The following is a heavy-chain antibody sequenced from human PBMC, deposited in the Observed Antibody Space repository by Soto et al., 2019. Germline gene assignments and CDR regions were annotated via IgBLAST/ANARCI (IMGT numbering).Heavy chain of an antibody. J-gene: IGHJ1*01. Sequence: QVQLQESGPGLVKPSQTLSLTCTVSGGSISSGAYYWSWIRQHPGKGLEWIGYIYYSGSTYCNPSLXXXVTXXXXTXXXXXXXXXXXXXXXXXXXXXXXXXXXXXXRGFQHWDQGTLVTVSS. CDR1: GGSISSGAYY. V-gene: IGHV4-31*03. CDR2: IYYSGST. D-gene: IGHD3-10*01. CDR3: XXXXXXXXXRGFQH.